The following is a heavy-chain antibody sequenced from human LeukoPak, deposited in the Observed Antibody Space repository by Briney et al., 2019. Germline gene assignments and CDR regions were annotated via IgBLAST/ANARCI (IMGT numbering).Heavy chain of an antibody. D-gene: IGHD3-22*01. Sequence: GGSLRLSCAASGFTFSSYGMSWVRQAPGKGLEWVSAISGSGGSTYYADSVKGRFTISRDNSKNTLYLQMNSLRPDDTAVYYCAKDSSDYYFDYWGQGTLVTVSS. V-gene: IGHV3-23*01. CDR3: AKDSSDYYFDY. J-gene: IGHJ4*02. CDR1: GFTFSSYG. CDR2: ISGSGGST.